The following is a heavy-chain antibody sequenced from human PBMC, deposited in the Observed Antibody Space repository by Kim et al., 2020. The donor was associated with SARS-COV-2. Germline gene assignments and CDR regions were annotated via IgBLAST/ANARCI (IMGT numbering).Heavy chain of an antibody. CDR1: GFTFRNAW. V-gene: IGHV3-15*01. D-gene: IGHD5-18*01. J-gene: IGHJ3*02. CDR3: TTEGYIYGHHGVDT. Sequence: GGSLRLSCAASGFTFRNAWMSWVRQAPGKGLEWVGRIKSKVHGGTSVYAAPVTGRFTISRDDSKNTLFLYMNRLKTDDTAKYFCTTEGYIYGHHGVDTWGQGTTVTVSS. CDR2: IKSKVHGGTS.